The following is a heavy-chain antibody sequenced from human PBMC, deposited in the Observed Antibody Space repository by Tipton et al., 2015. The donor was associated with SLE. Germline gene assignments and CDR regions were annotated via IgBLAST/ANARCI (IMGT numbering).Heavy chain of an antibody. CDR3: ANTLSTSPRMRFDY. V-gene: IGHV3-30-3*01. J-gene: IGHJ4*02. CDR2: ISYDGSNN. Sequence: SLRLSRAASGFTFSSYAMHWVRQAPGKGLEWVAVISYDGSNNYYADSVKGRFTISRDNSKNTLYLQMNSLRPEDAAVYYCANTLSTSPRMRFDYWGQGTLVTFSS. CDR1: GFTFSSYA. D-gene: IGHD2-2*01.